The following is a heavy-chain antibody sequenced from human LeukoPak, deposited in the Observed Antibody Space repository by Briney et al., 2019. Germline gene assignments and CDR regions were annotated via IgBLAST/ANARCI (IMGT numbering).Heavy chain of an antibody. CDR2: IIPIFGTA. CDR1: GGTFSSYA. D-gene: IGHD3-22*01. Sequence: ASVKVSCKASGGTFSSYAISWVRQAPGQGLEWMGGIIPIFGTANYAQKFQGRVTMTRDTSINTAYMELSSLRSDDTAVYYCARGSQTIITTFCDNWGQGTLVTVSS. V-gene: IGHV1-69*05. CDR3: ARGSQTIITTFCDN. J-gene: IGHJ4*02.